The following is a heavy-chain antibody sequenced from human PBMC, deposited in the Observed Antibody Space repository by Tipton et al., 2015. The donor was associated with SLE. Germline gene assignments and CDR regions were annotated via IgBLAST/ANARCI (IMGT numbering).Heavy chain of an antibody. Sequence: TLSLTCTVSGGSISRYYWRWIRQPPGKGLAWIGYIYYSGSTNYNHSLKSRVTISVDTSKNQFSLKLSSVTAADTAVYYCARVPYYDFWSGYDDAFDIWGQGTMVTVSS. CDR3: ARVPYYDFWSGYDDAFDI. CDR2: IYYSGST. D-gene: IGHD3-3*01. V-gene: IGHV4-59*01. J-gene: IGHJ3*02. CDR1: GGSISRYY.